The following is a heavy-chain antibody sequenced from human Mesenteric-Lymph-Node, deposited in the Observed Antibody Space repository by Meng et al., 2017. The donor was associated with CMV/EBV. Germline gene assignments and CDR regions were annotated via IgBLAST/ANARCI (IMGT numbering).Heavy chain of an antibody. CDR2: IRPGDSDA. J-gene: IGHJ5*02. D-gene: IGHD6-6*01. V-gene: IGHV5-51*01. CDR3: ARRSYTSSSWFDP. Sequence: GGSLRLSCKVSGNSFTTYWIGWVRQVPGKGLEWMGIIRPGDSDARYSPSFQGQVTISTDKSISTAYLQWSSLKASDTAMYYCARRSYTSSSWFDPWGQGTLVTVSS. CDR1: GNSFTTYW.